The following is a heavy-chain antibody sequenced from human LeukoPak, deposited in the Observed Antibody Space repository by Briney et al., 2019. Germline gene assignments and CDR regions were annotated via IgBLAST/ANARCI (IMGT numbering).Heavy chain of an antibody. Sequence: ASVKVSCKASGYTFTSYYMHWVRQAPGQGLEWMGIIDPSGGSTSYAQKFQGRVTMTRDTSTSTVYMELSSLRSEDTAVYYCARTRLPDYGDYGFYYYYGMDVWGQGTTVTVSS. V-gene: IGHV1-46*01. D-gene: IGHD4-17*01. CDR3: ARTRLPDYGDYGFYYYYGMDV. CDR1: GYTFTSYY. J-gene: IGHJ6*02. CDR2: IDPSGGST.